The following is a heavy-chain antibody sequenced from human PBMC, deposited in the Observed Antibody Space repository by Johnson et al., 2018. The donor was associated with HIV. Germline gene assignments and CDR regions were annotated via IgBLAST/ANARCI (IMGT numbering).Heavy chain of an antibody. CDR3: ARDHAVADAFDI. CDR1: GFTVSNNY. CDR2: IYSGGST. D-gene: IGHD6-19*01. J-gene: IGHJ3*02. Sequence: VQLVESGGALVQPGGSLRLSCAASGFTVSNNYMSWVRQAPGKGLEWVSIIYSGGSTYYADSVKGRFTISRDNSKNTLYLQMNSLRAEDTAVYYCARDHAVADAFDIWGQGTMVTVSS. V-gene: IGHV3-66*01.